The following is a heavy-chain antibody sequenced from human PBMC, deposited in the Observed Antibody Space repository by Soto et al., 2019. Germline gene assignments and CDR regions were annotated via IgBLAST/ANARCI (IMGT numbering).Heavy chain of an antibody. D-gene: IGHD4-17*01. J-gene: IGHJ6*02. CDR2: ISYDGSNK. V-gene: IGHV3-30*03. CDR1: GFTFSSYG. Sequence: QVQLVESGGGVVQPGSSLRLSCAASGFTFSSYGMHWVRQAPGKGLEWVAVISYDGSNKYYADSVKGRFTISRDNSKNTLYLQMNSLRAEDTAVYYCASHDYGGPSRYGMDVWGQGTTVTVSS. CDR3: ASHDYGGPSRYGMDV.